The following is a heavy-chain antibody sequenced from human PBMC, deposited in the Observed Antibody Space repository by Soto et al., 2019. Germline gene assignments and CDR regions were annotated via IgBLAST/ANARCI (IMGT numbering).Heavy chain of an antibody. V-gene: IGHV3-7*03. CDR3: ARHPGDYGAL. J-gene: IGHJ4*02. CDR1: GFTFSSYW. CDR2: MNQDGSEK. Sequence: GGSLRLSCAASGFTFSSYWMSWVRQAPGKGLEWVANMNQDGSEKYYVDSMKGRFTISRDNAKNSLYLQMNSLIAEDTAVYYCARHPGDYGALWGQGTLVTVSS. D-gene: IGHD4-17*01.